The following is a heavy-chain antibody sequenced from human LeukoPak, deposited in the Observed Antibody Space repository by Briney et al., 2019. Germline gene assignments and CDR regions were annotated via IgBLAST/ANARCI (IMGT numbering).Heavy chain of an antibody. Sequence: PGGSLRLSCAASGFTFSSYWMHWVRQAPGKGLVWVARLNRDGSITTYADSVKGRFTISRDNAKNTLYLQMNSLRAEDTAVYYCAKPHDYGDSNPGYWGQGTLVTVSS. CDR1: GFTFSSYW. CDR3: AKPHDYGDSNPGY. V-gene: IGHV3-74*01. J-gene: IGHJ4*02. CDR2: LNRDGSIT. D-gene: IGHD4-17*01.